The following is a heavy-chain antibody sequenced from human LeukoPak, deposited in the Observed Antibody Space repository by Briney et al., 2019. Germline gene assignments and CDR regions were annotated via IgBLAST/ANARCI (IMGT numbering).Heavy chain of an antibody. D-gene: IGHD3-22*01. CDR3: AKEDYYYDSSGYYYAPSTFDY. J-gene: IGHJ4*02. CDR1: GFTFSSYA. CDR2: ISGSGGST. V-gene: IGHV3-23*01. Sequence: GGSLRLSGAASGFTFSSYAMSWVRQAPGKGLEWVSAISGSGGSTYYADSVKGRFTISRDNSKNTLYLQMNSLRAEDTAVYYCAKEDYYYDSSGYYYAPSTFDYWGQGTLVTVSS.